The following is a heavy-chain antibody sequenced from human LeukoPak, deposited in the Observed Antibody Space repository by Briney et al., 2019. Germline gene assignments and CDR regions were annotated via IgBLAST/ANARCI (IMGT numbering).Heavy chain of an antibody. CDR1: GYTFTSYD. Sequence: ASVKVSCKASGYTFTSYDINWVRQATGQGLEWMGWMNPNSGNTGYAQKFQGRVTMTGNTSISTAYMELSSLRSEDTAVYYCARTLGQPNPQASFYYYYYGMDVWGQGTTVTVSS. V-gene: IGHV1-8*01. D-gene: IGHD1-14*01. CDR2: MNPNSGNT. CDR3: ARTLGQPNPQASFYYYYYGMDV. J-gene: IGHJ6*02.